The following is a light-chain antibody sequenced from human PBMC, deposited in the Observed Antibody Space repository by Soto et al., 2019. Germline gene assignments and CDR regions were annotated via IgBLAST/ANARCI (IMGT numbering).Light chain of an antibody. V-gene: IGLV7-46*01. CDR2: DTS. J-gene: IGLJ2*01. CDR3: LLSYNAARV. Sequence: QAVGTQEPSRTMSPGGTVTLTCGSSTGAVTSNHHPYWFQQKAGQAPRTLIYDTSNKHSWTPARFSGSLLGDKAALTLSGAQPEDQAQYYCLLSYNAARVFGGGTKLTFL. CDR1: TGAVTSNHH.